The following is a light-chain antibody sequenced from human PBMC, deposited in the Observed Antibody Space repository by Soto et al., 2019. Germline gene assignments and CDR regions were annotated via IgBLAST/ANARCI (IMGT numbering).Light chain of an antibody. CDR3: QQYGSSPLT. CDR1: QSVSSSY. V-gene: IGKV3-20*01. CDR2: GAS. Sequence: EIVLTQSPGTLSSSPGERTTLSCRASQSVSSSYLAWYQQKPGQAPRLLIYGASIRATGIPDRFSGSGSGTDFTLTIRRLEPEDFAVYYCQQYGSSPLTFGGGTKVEIK. J-gene: IGKJ4*01.